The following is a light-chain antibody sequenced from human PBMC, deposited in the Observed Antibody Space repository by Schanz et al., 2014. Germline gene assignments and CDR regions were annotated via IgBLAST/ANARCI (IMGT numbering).Light chain of an antibody. V-gene: IGKV3-15*01. Sequence: EIVMTQSPATLSVSPGERATLSCRASQSVSSNLAWYQQKPDQAPRLLIYGASTRATGIPARFSGSGSGTEFTLTISSLQSEDFAVYYCQQRSNWPPLTFGGGTKVEFK. CDR3: QQRSNWPPLT. J-gene: IGKJ4*01. CDR1: QSVSSN. CDR2: GAS.